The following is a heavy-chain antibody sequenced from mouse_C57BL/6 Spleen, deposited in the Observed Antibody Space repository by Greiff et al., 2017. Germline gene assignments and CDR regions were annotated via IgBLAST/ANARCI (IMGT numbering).Heavy chain of an antibody. CDR1: GYTFTDYN. V-gene: IGHV1-18*01. Sequence: VQLKQSGPELVKPGASVKIPCKASGYTFTDYNMDWVKQSHGKSLEWIGDINPNNGGTIYNQKFKGKATLTVDKSSSTAYMELRSLTSEDTAVYYCAREGLLRSWFAYWGQGTLVTVSA. CDR3: AREGLLRSWFAY. CDR2: INPNNGGT. D-gene: IGHD1-1*01. J-gene: IGHJ3*01.